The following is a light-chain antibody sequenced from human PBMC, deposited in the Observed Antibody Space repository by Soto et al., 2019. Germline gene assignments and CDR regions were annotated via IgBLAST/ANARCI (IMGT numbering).Light chain of an antibody. V-gene: IGKV3-11*01. J-gene: IGKJ1*01. CDR3: HQRQSWPRT. CDR1: QAVNTR. CDR2: RAS. Sequence: EIVLTQSPATLSSFPCDRVTLSCRASQAVNTRLAWYQHRPGQAPRLLIYRASNRAAGVPARFSGSGSGTDFTLTISDVEPEDFAVYYCHQRQSWPRTFGQGTKVDIK.